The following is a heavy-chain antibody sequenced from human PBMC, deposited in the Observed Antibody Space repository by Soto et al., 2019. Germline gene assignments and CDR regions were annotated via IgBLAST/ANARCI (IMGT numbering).Heavy chain of an antibody. CDR2: IGLAGET. V-gene: IGHV3-13*01. J-gene: IGHJ6*02. Sequence: EVQLVESGGGLVQPGGSLRLSCVASGFTFSIYDMHWVRQATGIGLEWVSAIGLAGETYSGSVKGRFTISRENAKNSLYLQMNSLRAEDTAIYYCVREWVATYGIHTPLGLDVWGQGTTVTVSS. CDR3: VREWVATYGIHTPLGLDV. D-gene: IGHD3-10*01. CDR1: GFTFSIYD.